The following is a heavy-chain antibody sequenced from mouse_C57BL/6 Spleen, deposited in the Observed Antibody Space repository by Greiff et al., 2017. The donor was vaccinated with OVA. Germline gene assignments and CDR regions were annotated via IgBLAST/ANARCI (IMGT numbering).Heavy chain of an antibody. Sequence: VQLQQSGPELVKPGASVKISCKASGYTFTDYYMNWVKQSHGKSLEWIGDINPNNGGTSYNQKFKGKATLTVDKSSSTAYMELRSLTSEDSAVYYCARRGGQATSYAMDYWGQGTSVTVSS. J-gene: IGHJ4*01. D-gene: IGHD3-2*02. CDR3: ARRGGQATSYAMDY. V-gene: IGHV1-26*01. CDR1: GYTFTDYY. CDR2: INPNNGGT.